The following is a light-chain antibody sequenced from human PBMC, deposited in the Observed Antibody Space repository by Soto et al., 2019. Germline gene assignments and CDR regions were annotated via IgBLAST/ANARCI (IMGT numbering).Light chain of an antibody. CDR2: ANT. CDR1: SSNIGAGYD. V-gene: IGLV1-40*01. Sequence: QSALTQPASVSGAPGQRVTISCTGSSSNIGAGYDVHWYQQLPGTAPKLLIYANTNRPSGVPDRFSGSKSGTSASLAITGLQAEDEADYYCQSYDSSLSGSDWVFGGGTKVTVL. J-gene: IGLJ3*02. CDR3: QSYDSSLSGSDWV.